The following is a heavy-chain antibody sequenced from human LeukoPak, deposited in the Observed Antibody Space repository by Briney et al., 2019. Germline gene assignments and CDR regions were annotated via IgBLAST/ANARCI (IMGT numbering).Heavy chain of an antibody. J-gene: IGHJ5*02. CDR1: GGSISSYY. V-gene: IGHV4-59*01. Sequence: PSETLSLTCTVSGGSISSYYWSWIRQPPGKGLEWIGYIYYSGSTNYNPSLKSRVTISVDTSKNQFSLKPSSVTAADTAVYYCARGGSGWFNWFDPWGQGTLVTVSS. CDR2: IYYSGST. D-gene: IGHD6-19*01. CDR3: ARGGSGWFNWFDP.